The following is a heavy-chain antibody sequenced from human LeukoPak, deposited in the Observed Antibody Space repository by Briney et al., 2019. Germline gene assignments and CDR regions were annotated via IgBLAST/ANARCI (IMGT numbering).Heavy chain of an antibody. V-gene: IGHV4-59*01. CDR2: IYYSGST. D-gene: IGHD5-18*01. CDR1: GGSISSYY. CDR3: ARGGLWSSSGLDY. J-gene: IGHJ4*02. Sequence: TASETLSLTCTVSGGSISSYYWSWIRQPPGKGLEWIGYIYYSGSTNYNPSLKSRVTISVDTSKNQFFLKLSSVTAADTAVYYRARGGLWSSSGLDYWGQGTLVTVSS.